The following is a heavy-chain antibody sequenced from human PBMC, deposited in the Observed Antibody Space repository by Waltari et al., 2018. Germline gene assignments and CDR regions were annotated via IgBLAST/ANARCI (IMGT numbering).Heavy chain of an antibody. J-gene: IGHJ3*02. CDR3: ARDGAYSSTWYDI. V-gene: IGHV3-74*01. CDR2: INSDGSSP. CDR1: GFTFSSYW. D-gene: IGHD6-13*01. Sequence: EVQLVESGGGLVQPGGSLRLSCAASGFTFSSYWMHWIRQAPGKGLVWVSRINSDGSSPSHADSVKGRFTISRDNAKNTLYLQMNSLRAEDAAVYYCARDGAYSSTWYDIWGQGTMVTVSS.